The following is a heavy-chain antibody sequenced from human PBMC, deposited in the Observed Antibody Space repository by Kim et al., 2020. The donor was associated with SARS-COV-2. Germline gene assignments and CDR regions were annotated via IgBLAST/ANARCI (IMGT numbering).Heavy chain of an antibody. Sequence: SETLSLTCAVYGGSFSGYYWSWIRQPPGKGLEWIGEINHSGSTNYNPSLKSRVTISVDTSKNQFSLKLSSVTAADTAVYYCARGNLSSSWLDYWGQGTLVTVSS. CDR3: ARGNLSSSWLDY. V-gene: IGHV4-34*01. J-gene: IGHJ4*02. CDR1: GGSFSGYY. CDR2: INHSGST. D-gene: IGHD6-13*01.